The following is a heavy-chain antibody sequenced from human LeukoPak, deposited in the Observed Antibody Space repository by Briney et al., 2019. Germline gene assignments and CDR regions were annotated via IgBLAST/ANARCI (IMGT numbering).Heavy chain of an antibody. CDR3: ARVVPRITMIVVVITTRAFDI. CDR2: INHSGST. J-gene: IGHJ3*02. V-gene: IGHV4-34*01. Sequence: SETLSFTCAVYGGSFSGYYWSWIRQPPGKGLEWIGEINHSGSTNYNPSLKSRVTISVDTSKNQFSLKLSSVTAADTAVYYCARVVPRITMIVVVITTRAFDIWGQGTMVTVSS. D-gene: IGHD3-22*01. CDR1: GGSFSGYY.